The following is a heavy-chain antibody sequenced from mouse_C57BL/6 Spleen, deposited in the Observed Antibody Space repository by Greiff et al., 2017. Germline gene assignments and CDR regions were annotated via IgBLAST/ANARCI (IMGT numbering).Heavy chain of an antibody. CDR2: INPNNGGT. Sequence: EVQLQQSGPELVKPGASVKIPCKASGYTFTDYNMDWVKQSHGKSLEWIGDINPNNGGTIYNQKFKGKATLTVDKSSSTAYMELRSLTSEDTAVYYCARGKYDYRFAYWGQGTLVTVSA. J-gene: IGHJ3*01. CDR1: GYTFTDYN. D-gene: IGHD2-4*01. V-gene: IGHV1-18*01. CDR3: ARGKYDYRFAY.